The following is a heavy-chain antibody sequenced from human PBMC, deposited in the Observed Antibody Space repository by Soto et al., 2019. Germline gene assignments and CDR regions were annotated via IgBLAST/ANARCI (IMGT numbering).Heavy chain of an antibody. CDR1: GFTFSSYG. Sequence: GGSLRLSCAASGFTFSSYGMHWVRQAPGKGLEWVAVISYDGSNKYYADSVKGRFTISRDNSKNTLYLQMNSLRAEDTAVYYCARGMGVRAYSSSLFDYWGQGTLVTVSS. J-gene: IGHJ4*02. D-gene: IGHD6-13*01. CDR3: ARGMGVRAYSSSLFDY. CDR2: ISYDGSNK. V-gene: IGHV3-30*03.